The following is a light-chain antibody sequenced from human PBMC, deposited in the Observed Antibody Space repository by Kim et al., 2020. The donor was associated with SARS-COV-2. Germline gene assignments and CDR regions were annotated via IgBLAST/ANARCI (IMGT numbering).Light chain of an antibody. Sequence: KTFTISCTRSSGSIASNYVQWYQQRPGSAPTTVIYEDNQRPSGVPDRFSGPIDSSSNSASLTISGLKTEDEADYYCQSYDSSNHVVFGGGTQLTVL. CDR2: EDN. CDR1: SGSIASNY. V-gene: IGLV6-57*03. CDR3: QSYDSSNHVV. J-gene: IGLJ2*01.